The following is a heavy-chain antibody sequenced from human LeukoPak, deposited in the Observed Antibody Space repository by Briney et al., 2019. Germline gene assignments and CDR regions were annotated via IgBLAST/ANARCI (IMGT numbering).Heavy chain of an antibody. CDR1: GGTFSSYA. V-gene: IGHV1-69*01. J-gene: IGHJ4*02. CDR3: ARRAGDGYHGRGFDY. CDR2: XXXXXXXX. Sequence: AASVKVSCKASGGTFSSYAISWVRQAPGQGXXXXXXXXXXXXXXXXXXXXXGXXXXXXXXXTSTAYMELSSLRSEDTAVYYCARRAGDGYHGRGFDYWGQGTLVTVSS. D-gene: IGHD5-24*01.